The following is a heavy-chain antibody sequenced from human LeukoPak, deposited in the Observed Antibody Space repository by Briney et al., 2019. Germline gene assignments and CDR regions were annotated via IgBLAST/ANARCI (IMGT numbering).Heavy chain of an antibody. V-gene: IGHV3-23*01. CDR3: AKDYGDNYGLYYFDY. CDR2: ISGSGGST. CDR1: GFTFRSYA. D-gene: IGHD5-18*01. J-gene: IGHJ4*02. Sequence: GGSLRLSCAASGFTFRSYAMSWVRQAPGKGLEWVSTISGSGGSTYYADSVKGRFTISRDNSKNTLYLQMNSLRAEDTAVYYCAKDYGDNYGLYYFDYWGQGTLVTVSS.